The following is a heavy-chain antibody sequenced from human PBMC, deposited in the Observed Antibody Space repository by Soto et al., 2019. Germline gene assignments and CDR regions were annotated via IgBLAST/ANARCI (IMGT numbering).Heavy chain of an antibody. CDR3: ARYGDYFDY. D-gene: IGHD4-17*01. V-gene: IGHV3-53*01. CDR1: GFIVSSKY. J-gene: IGHJ4*02. Sequence: GGSLRLSCAASGFIVSSKYMSWVRQAPGKGLEWVSTIYSGGNTYYADSVKGRFTISRDNSKNTLYLQMNSLRAEDTAVYFCARYGDYFDYWRQGTLVTVSS. CDR2: IYSGGNT.